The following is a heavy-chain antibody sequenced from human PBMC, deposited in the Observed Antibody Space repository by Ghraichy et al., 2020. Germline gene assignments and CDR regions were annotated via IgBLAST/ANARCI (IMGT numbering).Heavy chain of an antibody. D-gene: IGHD3-3*01. CDR3: ARDFREDYDFWSGYYTGLGAFDI. Sequence: GSLNISCAASGFTFSSYAMHWVRQAPGKGLEWVAVISYDGSNKYYADSVKGRFTISRDNSKNTLYLQMNSLRAEDTAVYYCARDFREDYDFWSGYYTGLGAFDIWGQGTMVTVSS. CDR1: GFTFSSYA. J-gene: IGHJ3*02. CDR2: ISYDGSNK. V-gene: IGHV3-30*04.